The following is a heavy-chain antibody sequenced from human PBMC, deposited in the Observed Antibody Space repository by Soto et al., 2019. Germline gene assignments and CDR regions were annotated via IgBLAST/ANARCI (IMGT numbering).Heavy chain of an antibody. D-gene: IGHD4-17*01. Sequence: SVPTLVNPTQTLTLTCTFSGFSLSTSGMCVSWIRQPPGKALEWLALIDWDDDKYYSTSLKTRLTISKDTSKNQVVLTMTNMDPVDTATYYCARQTTVTTSRGYYYYGMDVWGQGTTVTVSS. CDR2: IDWDDDK. CDR3: ARQTTVTTSRGYYYYGMDV. V-gene: IGHV2-70*01. CDR1: GFSLSTSGMC. J-gene: IGHJ6*02.